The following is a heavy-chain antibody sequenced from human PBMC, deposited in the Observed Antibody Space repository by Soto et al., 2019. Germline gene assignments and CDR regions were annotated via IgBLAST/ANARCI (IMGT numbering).Heavy chain of an antibody. CDR2: IWYDGSKK. J-gene: IGHJ5*02. Sequence: QVQLVESGGGVVQPGRSLRLSCAASGFIFSSYGMHWVRQAPGQGLEWVALIWYDGSKKFYADFAKGRFTISRDNSKNTLYLQMNSLRVEDTAVYKCARASHDGDYAIWFDPWGEGTLVTVSS. CDR3: ARASHDGDYAIWFDP. CDR1: GFIFSSYG. D-gene: IGHD4-17*01. V-gene: IGHV3-33*01.